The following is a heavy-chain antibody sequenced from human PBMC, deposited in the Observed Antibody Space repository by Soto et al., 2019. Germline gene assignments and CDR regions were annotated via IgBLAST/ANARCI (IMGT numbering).Heavy chain of an antibody. CDR2: IYHSGST. Sequence: SETLSLTCAVSGYSISSGYYWGWIRQPPGKGLEWIGSIYHSGSTYYNPSLKSRVTISVDTSKNQFSLKLSSVTAADTAVYYCARDLLMFVVVTASDWGLFDYWGQGTLVTV. CDR1: GYSISSGYY. V-gene: IGHV4-38-2*02. J-gene: IGHJ4*02. CDR3: ARDLLMFVVVTASDWGLFDY. D-gene: IGHD2-21*02.